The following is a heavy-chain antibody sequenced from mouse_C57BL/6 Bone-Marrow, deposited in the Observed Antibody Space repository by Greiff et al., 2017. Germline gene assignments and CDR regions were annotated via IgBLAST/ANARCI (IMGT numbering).Heavy chain of an antibody. J-gene: IGHJ4*01. CDR2: IRSKSNNYAT. Sequence: EVQLVESGGGLVQPKGSVKLSCEASGFSFNNYAMNWVRQAPGKGLEWVARIRSKSNNYATYYADSVKDRFTIYRDDSESMLYLQMNNLKTYETAIYYSVRHEGPLCAMDDWGQGTSVTVSS. V-gene: IGHV10-1*01. CDR1: GFSFNNYA. CDR3: VRHEGPLCAMDD. D-gene: IGHD3-3*01.